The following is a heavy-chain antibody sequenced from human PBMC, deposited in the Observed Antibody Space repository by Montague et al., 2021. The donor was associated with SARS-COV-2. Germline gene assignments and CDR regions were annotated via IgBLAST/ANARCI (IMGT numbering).Heavy chain of an antibody. D-gene: IGHD3-16*01. CDR3: ARGPLDASPDRYDYYYYGMDV. V-gene: IGHV4-34*01. CDR1: GASFSGAY. J-gene: IGHJ6*02. Sequence: SETLSLTCAVYGASFSGAYWSWIRQPPGKGLEWIGEINHSGNSVHNPSLQSRVTISFDTSKNQLSLRLSSVTAADTAVYFCARGPLDASPDRYDYYYYGMDVWGQGTTVTVSS. CDR2: INHSGNS.